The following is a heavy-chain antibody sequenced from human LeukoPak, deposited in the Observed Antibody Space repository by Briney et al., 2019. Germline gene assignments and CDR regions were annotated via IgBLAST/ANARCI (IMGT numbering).Heavy chain of an antibody. CDR1: GYTFTGYY. V-gene: IGHV1-2*02. CDR3: ARFNEGYSSSLFDY. Sequence: ASVKVSCKASGYTFTGYYMHWVRQAPGQGLEWMGWINPNSGGTNYAQKFQGRVTMTRDTSISTAYMELSRLRSDDTAVYYCARFNEGYSSSLFDYWGQGTLVTVSS. J-gene: IGHJ4*02. D-gene: IGHD6-13*01. CDR2: INPNSGGT.